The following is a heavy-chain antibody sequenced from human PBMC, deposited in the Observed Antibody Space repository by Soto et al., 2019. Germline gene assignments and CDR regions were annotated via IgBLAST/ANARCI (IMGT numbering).Heavy chain of an antibody. Sequence: GGSVRLSCEASGLNFVDYAMHWVRQAAGKGLQWVSGISWNGNTIAYADSVKGRFIISRDNAKNSLFLQMNSLRPDDTAFYYCPKTPRGMATTHFDSWGQGTPVTVSS. V-gene: IGHV3-9*01. CDR3: PKTPRGMATTHFDS. CDR1: GLNFVDYA. D-gene: IGHD5-12*01. J-gene: IGHJ4*02. CDR2: ISWNGNTI.